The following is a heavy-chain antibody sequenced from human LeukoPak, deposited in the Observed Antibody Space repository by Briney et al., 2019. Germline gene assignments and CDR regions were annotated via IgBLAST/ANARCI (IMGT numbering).Heavy chain of an antibody. CDR2: IKQDGSEK. Sequence: GGSLRLSCAASGFTFSSYWMHWVRQAPEKGLEWVANIKQDGSEKYYVDSVKGRFTISRDNAKNSLYLQMNSLRAEDTAVYYCAREGIQLWLPAGYWGQGTLVTVSS. CDR3: AREGIQLWLPAGY. D-gene: IGHD5-18*01. J-gene: IGHJ4*02. CDR1: GFTFSSYW. V-gene: IGHV3-7*01.